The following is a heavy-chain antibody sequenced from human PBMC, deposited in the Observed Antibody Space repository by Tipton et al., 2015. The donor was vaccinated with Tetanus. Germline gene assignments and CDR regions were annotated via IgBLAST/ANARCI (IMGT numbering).Heavy chain of an antibody. CDR3: ARAPNRISPAYDY. D-gene: IGHD1-14*01. J-gene: IGHJ4*02. Sequence: QLVQSGAEMKKPGSSVKVPCKASGGTFTNYALSWVRQAPGQGLEWVGGITPIFGTTNSAPKFQGRVTITADESKNTAYMELSSLRSEDPAAYYCARAPNRISPAYDYWGQGTQVTVSS. CDR1: GGTFTNYA. CDR2: ITPIFGTT. V-gene: IGHV1-69*01.